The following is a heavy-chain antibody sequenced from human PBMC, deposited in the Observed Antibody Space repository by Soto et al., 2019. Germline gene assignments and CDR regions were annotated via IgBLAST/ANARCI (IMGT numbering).Heavy chain of an antibody. Sequence: ASVKVSCKASGYIFTSYYIHWVRQAPGQGLEWMGWINPFDGSRMFAQSFQGRVTMTRDTSTSTVYMEVSSLRSEDTAVYYCVRDSPIGSTFSGYDGIDYWGQGTLVTVSS. CDR3: VRDSPIGSTFSGYDGIDY. J-gene: IGHJ4*02. D-gene: IGHD5-12*01. V-gene: IGHV1-46*01. CDR2: INPFDGSR. CDR1: GYIFTSYY.